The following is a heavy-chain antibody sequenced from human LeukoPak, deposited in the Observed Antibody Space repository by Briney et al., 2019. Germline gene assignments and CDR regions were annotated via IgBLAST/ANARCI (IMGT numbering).Heavy chain of an antibody. Sequence: SETLSLTCTVSGGSISSSSYYWGWIRQPPGKGLEWIGSIYYSGSTYYNPSLKSRVATSVDTSKNQISLKLSSVTAADTAVYYCARRDAASDAFDIWRQETMVTVSS. CDR2: IYYSGST. CDR3: ARRDAASDAFDI. V-gene: IGHV4-39*01. J-gene: IGHJ3*02. CDR1: GGSISSSSYY. D-gene: IGHD6-25*01.